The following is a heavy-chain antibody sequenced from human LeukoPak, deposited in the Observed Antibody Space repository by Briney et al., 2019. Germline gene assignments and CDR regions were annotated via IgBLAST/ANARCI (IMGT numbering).Heavy chain of an antibody. J-gene: IGHJ6*02. CDR3: ARDRRYYGVDV. V-gene: IGHV3-74*01. CDR1: GFTFSNYW. CDR2: IISDGSSI. Sequence: PGGSLRLSCAASGFTFSNYWMHWVRQAPGKGLEWVARIISDGSSISYADSVKARFTTSRDNAMNRLYLQMNSLRAEDTAVYYCARDRRYYGVDVWGQGTTVTVSS.